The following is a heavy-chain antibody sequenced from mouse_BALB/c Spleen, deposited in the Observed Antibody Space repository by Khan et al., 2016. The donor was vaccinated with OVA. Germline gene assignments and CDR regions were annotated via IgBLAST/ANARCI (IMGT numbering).Heavy chain of an antibody. J-gene: IGHJ1*01. CDR3: AKNRGGGSYWYFDV. D-gene: IGHD3-3*01. CDR1: GFSLSRYS. CDR2: MWIGGSP. V-gene: IGHV2-6-4*01. Sequence: VQLVESGPGLVAPSQSLSITCTVSGFSLSRYSIYWVRQPPGKGLEWLGIMWIGGSPDYNSALKSRLSISKDNSKSQVFLKMNSLQTDDTAMYYCAKNRGGGSYWYFDVWGAGTTVTVSS.